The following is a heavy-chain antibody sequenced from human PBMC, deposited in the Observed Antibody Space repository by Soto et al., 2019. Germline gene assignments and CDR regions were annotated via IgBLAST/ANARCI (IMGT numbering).Heavy chain of an antibody. D-gene: IGHD4-17*01. CDR1: GGSISIYY. CDR2: IYYSGST. J-gene: IGHJ4*02. V-gene: IGHV4-59*08. CDR3: ARRYGYYFDY. Sequence: KTSDTLSLTCTVSGGSISIYYWSWIRQPPGKGLEWIGYIYYSGSTNYNPSLKSRVTISVDTSKNQLSLKLSSVTAADTAVYYCARRYGYYFDYWGQGTLVTVSS.